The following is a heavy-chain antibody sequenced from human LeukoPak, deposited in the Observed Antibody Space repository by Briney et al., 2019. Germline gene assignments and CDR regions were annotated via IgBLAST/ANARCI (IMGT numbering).Heavy chain of an antibody. V-gene: IGHV1-69*13. J-gene: IGHJ1*01. D-gene: IGHD3-16*01. CDR2: IIPIFGTA. CDR3: GGGGSGEFFQP. CDR1: VGSFRTYP. Sequence: SVKVSCKASVGSFRTYPISWLRQAPGRGLEGIGRIIPIFGTANYAQTFQDRVTITADESTGTAYMDLSSLRSDDTAVYYCGGGGSGEFFQPWGQGTLVTVSS.